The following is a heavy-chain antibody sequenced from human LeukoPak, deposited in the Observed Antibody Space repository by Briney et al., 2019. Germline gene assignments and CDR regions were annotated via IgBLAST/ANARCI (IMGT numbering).Heavy chain of an antibody. CDR2: IYYSGST. V-gene: IGHV4-59*08. CDR3: ARGLWFGELDY. D-gene: IGHD3-10*01. CDR1: GGSISNYY. Sequence: SETLSLTCTVSGGSISNYYWSWIRQPPGKGLEWIGYIYYSGSTNYNPSLKSRVTISVDTSKNQFSLKLSSVTAADTAVCYCARGLWFGELDYWGQGTLVTVSS. J-gene: IGHJ4*02.